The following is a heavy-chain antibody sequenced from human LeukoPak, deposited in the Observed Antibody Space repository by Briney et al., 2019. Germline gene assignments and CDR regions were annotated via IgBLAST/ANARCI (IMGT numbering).Heavy chain of an antibody. V-gene: IGHV3-48*01. Sequence: GGSLRLSCAASGFTFSSYSMNWVRQAPGKRLEWVSYISSSSSTIYYADSVKGRFTISRDNAKNSLYLQMNSLRAEDTAVYYCASRPTPRYCSSTSCYTVDYWGQGTLVTVSS. D-gene: IGHD2-2*02. J-gene: IGHJ4*02. CDR1: GFTFSSYS. CDR2: ISSSSSTI. CDR3: ASRPTPRYCSSTSCYTVDY.